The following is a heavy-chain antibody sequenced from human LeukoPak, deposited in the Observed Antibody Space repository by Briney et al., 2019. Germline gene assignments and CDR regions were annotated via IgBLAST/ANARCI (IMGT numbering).Heavy chain of an antibody. CDR1: GFTFKTYG. V-gene: IGHV3-30*02. Sequence: GGSLRLSCAASGFTFKTYGIHWVRQAPGKGLEWVAFIRNDGTIKYYADSVKGRFTISRDNSKSTLYLQMNSLRAEDTAVYYCAKDEEQAAAGTGYFQHWGQGTLVTVSS. CDR2: IRNDGTIK. D-gene: IGHD6-13*01. J-gene: IGHJ1*01. CDR3: AKDEEQAAAGTGYFQH.